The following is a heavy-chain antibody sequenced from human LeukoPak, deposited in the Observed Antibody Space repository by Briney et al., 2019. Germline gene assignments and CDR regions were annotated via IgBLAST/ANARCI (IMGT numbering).Heavy chain of an antibody. CDR1: GYTFTKYY. Sequence: ASVKVSCKASGYTFTKYYIHWVRQAPGQGLKWMGVINPSGGSTSYAQKFQGRVTMTRDTSTSTVYMDLSSLRSEDTAVYYCARASGSNNFYFDYWGQGTLVTVFS. CDR3: ARASGSNNFYFDY. J-gene: IGHJ4*02. V-gene: IGHV1-46*01. CDR2: INPSGGST. D-gene: IGHD3-10*01.